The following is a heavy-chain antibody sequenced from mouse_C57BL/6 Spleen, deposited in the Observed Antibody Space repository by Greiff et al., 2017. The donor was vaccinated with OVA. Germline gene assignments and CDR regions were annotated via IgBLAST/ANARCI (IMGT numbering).Heavy chain of an antibody. J-gene: IGHJ2*01. CDR1: GYTFTSYG. CDR3: ARTGGSTLFDY. D-gene: IGHD1-1*01. CDR2: IYPRSGNT. V-gene: IGHV1-81*01. Sequence: QVQLQQSGAELARPGASVKLSCKASGYTFTSYGISWVKQRTGQGLEWIGEIYPRSGNTYYNEKFKGKATLTADKSSSTAYMELRSLTSEDSAVDFCARTGGSTLFDYWGQGTTLTVSA.